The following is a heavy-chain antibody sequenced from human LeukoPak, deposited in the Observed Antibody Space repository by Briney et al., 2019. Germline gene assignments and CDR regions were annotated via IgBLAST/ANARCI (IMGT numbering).Heavy chain of an antibody. CDR2: IYSDGRT. Sequence: GRSLRLSCAASGFTVSSNYTSWVRQAPGKGLEWVSEIYSDGRTYYAASVKGRFSISRDNSKNTLYLQMNSLRAEDTAVYYCARDPPYYYGSGSYYRTTDYWGQGTLVTVSS. V-gene: IGHV3-53*01. CDR1: GFTVSSNY. J-gene: IGHJ4*02. D-gene: IGHD3-10*01. CDR3: ARDPPYYYGSGSYYRTTDY.